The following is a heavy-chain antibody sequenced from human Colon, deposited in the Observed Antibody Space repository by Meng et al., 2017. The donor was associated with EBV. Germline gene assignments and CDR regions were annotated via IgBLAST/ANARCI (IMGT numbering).Heavy chain of an antibody. J-gene: IGHJ4*02. V-gene: IGHV4-34*01. CDR1: GASFSGYY. D-gene: IGHD5-24*01. CDR2: VNPSGST. CDR3: ARVGGLDGYRLGGDY. Sequence: QVQVQQWGAGLLKPLETLSLTCGVYGASFSGYYWSWIRQPPGKGLEWIGEVNPSGSTNCSPSLKSRVTISVDTSKNQFSLRLNSVTAADTAVYYCARVGGLDGYRLGGDYWGQGALVTVSS.